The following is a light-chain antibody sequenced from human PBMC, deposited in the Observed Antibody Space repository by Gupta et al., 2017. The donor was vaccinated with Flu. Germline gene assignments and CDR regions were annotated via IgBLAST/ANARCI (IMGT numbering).Light chain of an antibody. CDR2: LGS. Sequence: VTPGEPASISCRSSQSLLHSNGYNYLDWYLQKPGQSPQLLISLGSNRASGVPDRFSGSGSGTDLTLKISSVEAEDVGIYYCSQTLRTPYTFGQGSKLEIK. J-gene: IGKJ2*01. V-gene: IGKV2-28*01. CDR1: QSLLHSNGYNY. CDR3: SQTLRTPYT.